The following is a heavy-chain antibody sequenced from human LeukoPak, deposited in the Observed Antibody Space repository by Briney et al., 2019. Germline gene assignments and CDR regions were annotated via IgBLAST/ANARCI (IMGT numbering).Heavy chain of an antibody. CDR3: AKESGGYDGFENWFDP. CDR1: GFTFSTYA. J-gene: IGHJ5*02. Sequence: GGSLRLSCAASGFTFSTYAITWVRQAPGKGLEWVSLISGTGGSTYYADSVKGRFTISRDNAKNSLYLQMNSLRAEDTAVYYCAKESGGYDGFENWFDPWGQGTLVTVSS. V-gene: IGHV3-23*01. CDR2: ISGTGGST. D-gene: IGHD5-12*01.